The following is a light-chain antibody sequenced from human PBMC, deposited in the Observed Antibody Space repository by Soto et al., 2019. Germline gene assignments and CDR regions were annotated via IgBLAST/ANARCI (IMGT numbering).Light chain of an antibody. CDR3: SSYTSSSTLDVV. CDR1: SSDVGGYNY. V-gene: IGLV2-14*01. CDR2: DVS. Sequence: QSALTQPASVSGSPGQSITISCTGTSSDVGGYNYVSWYQQHPGKAPKLMIYDVSNRPSGVSNRFSGSKSGNTASLTISGVQAEDEADYYCSSYTSSSTLDVVFGGGTKPTVL. J-gene: IGLJ2*01.